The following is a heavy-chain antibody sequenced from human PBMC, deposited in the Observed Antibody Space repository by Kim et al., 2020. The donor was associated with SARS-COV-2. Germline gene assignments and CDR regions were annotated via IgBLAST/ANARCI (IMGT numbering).Heavy chain of an antibody. Sequence: GGSLRLSCAASGFTFSSYSMNWVRQAPGKGLEWVSYISSSSSTIYYADSVKGRFTISRDNAKNSLYLQMNSLRDEDTAVYYCARDVHDCTNGVCYRLRHYYYYGMDVWGQGTTVTVSS. V-gene: IGHV3-48*02. CDR2: ISSSSSTI. D-gene: IGHD2-8*01. CDR3: ARDVHDCTNGVCYRLRHYYYYGMDV. CDR1: GFTFSSYS. J-gene: IGHJ6*02.